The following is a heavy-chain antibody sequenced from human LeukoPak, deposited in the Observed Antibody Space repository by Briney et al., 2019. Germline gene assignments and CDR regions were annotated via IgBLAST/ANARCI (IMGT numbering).Heavy chain of an antibody. V-gene: IGHV4-34*01. D-gene: IGHD3-10*01. CDR2: INHTGST. CDR1: GGSFNGYY. J-gene: IGHJ4*02. CDR3: ARGGHYASGSYYPLGY. Sequence: SETLSLTCAVYGGSFNGYYWSWIRQPPGKGLEWIGEINHTGSTSYNPSLESRVTTSVDTSKNQFSLKLSSVTAADTAVYYCARGGHYASGSYYPLGYWGQGILVTASS.